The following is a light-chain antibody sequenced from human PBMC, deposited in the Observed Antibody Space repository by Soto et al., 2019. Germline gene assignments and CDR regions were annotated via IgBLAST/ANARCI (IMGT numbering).Light chain of an antibody. CDR3: MQGLQAPYT. V-gene: IGKV2-28*01. J-gene: IGKJ2*01. CDR2: MAS. CDR1: QSLLHYDGNTF. Sequence: DIVMTQSPLSLPVTPGEPASISCRSSQSLLHYDGNTFLDWYLQRPGQSPQLLIQMASSRASGVPDGFSGSGSGTDFTLTISRVEAEDIGVYYCMQGLQAPYTFGQGTKLEIK.